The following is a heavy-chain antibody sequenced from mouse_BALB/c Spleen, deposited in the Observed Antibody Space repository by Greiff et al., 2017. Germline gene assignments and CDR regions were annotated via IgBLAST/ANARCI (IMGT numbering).Heavy chain of an antibody. J-gene: IGHJ3*01. CDR2: ISDGGSYT. CDR1: GFTFSDYY. D-gene: IGHD2-14*01. V-gene: IGHV5-4*02. Sequence: DVQLVESGGGLVKPGGSLKLSCAASGFTFSDYYMYWVRQTPEKRLEWVATISDGGSYTYYPDSVKGRFTISRDNAKNNLYLQMSSLKSEDTAMYYCARGGGTPACFAYWGQGTLVTVSA. CDR3: ARGGGTPACFAY.